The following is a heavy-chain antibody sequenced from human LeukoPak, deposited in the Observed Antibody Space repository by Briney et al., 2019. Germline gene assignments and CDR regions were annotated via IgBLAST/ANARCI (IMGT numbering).Heavy chain of an antibody. J-gene: IGHJ5*02. V-gene: IGHV1-69*04. CDR1: GYTFTNYP. Sequence: SVKVSCKASGYTFTNYPITWVRQAPGQGLEWMGRIIPILGIANYAQKFQGRVTITADKSTSTAYMELSSLRSEDTAVYYCARDLRVNVLAGNRFDPWGQGTLVTVSS. CDR2: IIPILGIA. D-gene: IGHD3-10*01. CDR3: ARDLRVNVLAGNRFDP.